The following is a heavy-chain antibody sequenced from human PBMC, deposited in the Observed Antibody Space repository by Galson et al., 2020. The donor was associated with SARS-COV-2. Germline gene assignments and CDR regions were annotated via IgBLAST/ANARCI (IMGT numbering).Heavy chain of an antibody. CDR1: GFTFGSYG. Sequence: TGGSLRLSCAASGFTFGSYGMHWVRQAPGKGLEWVAVIWYDGSNKYYADSVKGRFTISRDNSKNTLYLQMNSLRAEDTAVYYCARDELTLGWYFDLWGRGTLVTVSS. CDR3: ARDELTLGWYFDL. CDR2: IWYDGSNK. J-gene: IGHJ2*01. V-gene: IGHV3-33*01. D-gene: IGHD1-1*01.